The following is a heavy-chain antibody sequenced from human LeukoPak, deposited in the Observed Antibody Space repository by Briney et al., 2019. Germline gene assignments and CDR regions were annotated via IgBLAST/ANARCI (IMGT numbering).Heavy chain of an antibody. V-gene: IGHV4-38-2*02. CDR3: ARPRSGYIFDY. CDR2: IYESGST. CDR1: GYCISSGYY. D-gene: IGHD5-12*01. Sequence: PSDTLSLTSTVSGYCISSGYYWGWIRQSPGKGQEWIASIYESGSTYYNPSLKSRVTISVDRSKSQFALKVRSVTAADTAVYYCARPRSGYIFDYWGQGALVTVSS. J-gene: IGHJ4*02.